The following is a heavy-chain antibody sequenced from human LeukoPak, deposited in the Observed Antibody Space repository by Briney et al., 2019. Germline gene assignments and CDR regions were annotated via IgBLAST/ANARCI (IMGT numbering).Heavy chain of an antibody. J-gene: IGHJ4*01. V-gene: IGHV1-8*03. CDR2: MNPNSGKT. D-gene: IGHD6-6*01. CDR3: ARGGRGSSASSNFYY. Sequence: ASVKVSCQASGYTFTSYDINWVRQATGQGLEWMGWMNPNSGKTGYAQKFQGRGTITRNTSISTAYMDLSSLRSEDRAVYYCARGGRGSSASSNFYYSGDGTLGTVSS. CDR1: GYTFTSYD.